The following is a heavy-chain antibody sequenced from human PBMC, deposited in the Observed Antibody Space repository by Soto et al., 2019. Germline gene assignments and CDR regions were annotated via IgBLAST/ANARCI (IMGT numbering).Heavy chain of an antibody. CDR1: GFTVSSNY. D-gene: IGHD3-3*01. V-gene: IGHV3-53*01. J-gene: IGHJ3*02. CDR3: ASVSYYDFWSGYYTRAGAFDI. Sequence: GGSLRLSCAASGFTVSSNYMSWVRQAPGKGLEWVSVIYSGGSTYYADSVKGRFTISRDNSKNTLYLQMNSLRAEDTAVYYCASVSYYDFWSGYYTRAGAFDIWGQGTMVTVSS. CDR2: IYSGGST.